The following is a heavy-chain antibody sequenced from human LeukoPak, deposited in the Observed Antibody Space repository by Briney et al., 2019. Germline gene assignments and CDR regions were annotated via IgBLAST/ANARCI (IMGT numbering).Heavy chain of an antibody. CDR2: ISAYNGNT. CDR3: ARGGMYYYDSSGYYFDY. D-gene: IGHD3-22*01. V-gene: IGHV1-18*01. Sequence: VASVKISCKASGYTFTSYGISWVRQAPGQGLEWMGWISAYNGNTNYAQKLRGRVTMTTDTSTSTAYMELRSLRSDDTAVYYCARGGMYYYDSSGYYFDYWGQGTLVTVSS. J-gene: IGHJ4*02. CDR1: GYTFTSYG.